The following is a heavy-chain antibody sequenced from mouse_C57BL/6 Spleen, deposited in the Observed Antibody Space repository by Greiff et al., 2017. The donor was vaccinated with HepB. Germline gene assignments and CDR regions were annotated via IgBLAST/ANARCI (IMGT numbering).Heavy chain of an antibody. CDR2: ISDGGSYT. CDR3: AGYDGYFLFAY. V-gene: IGHV5-4*03. D-gene: IGHD2-3*01. J-gene: IGHJ3*01. Sequence: EVKLVESGGGLVKPGGSLKLSCAASGFTFSSYAMSWVRQTPEKRLEWVATISDGGSYTYYPDNVKGRFTISRDNAKNNLYLQMSHLKSEDTAMYYCAGYDGYFLFAYWGQGTLVTVSA. CDR1: GFTFSSYA.